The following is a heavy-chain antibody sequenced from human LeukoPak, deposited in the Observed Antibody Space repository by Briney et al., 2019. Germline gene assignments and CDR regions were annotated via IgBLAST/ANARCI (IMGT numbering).Heavy chain of an antibody. J-gene: IGHJ4*02. D-gene: IGHD3-22*01. CDR2: IYPGDSDT. CDR1: GYSFTSYW. CDR3: ARGSNYYDSSGYYYGDY. V-gene: IGHV5-51*01. Sequence: GESLKISCNGSGYSFTSYWIGWVRQLPGKGLEWMGVIYPGDSDTRYRPSFQGQVPISADKSITTAYLQWSSLKASDTAMYYCARGSNYYDSSGYYYGDYWGQGTLVTVSS.